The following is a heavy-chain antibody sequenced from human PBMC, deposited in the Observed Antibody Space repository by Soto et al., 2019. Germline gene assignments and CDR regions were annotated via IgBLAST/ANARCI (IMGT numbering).Heavy chain of an antibody. D-gene: IGHD3-3*01. CDR2: INHSGST. CDR1: GGSFSGYY. CDR3: ARVAGWLLLTSFDY. J-gene: IGHJ4*02. Sequence: QVQLQQWGAGLLKPSETLSLTCAVYGGSFSGYYWSWIRQPPGKGLEWIGEINHSGSTNYNPSLKSRVTISVDTSKTQFPLKLSSLTAADTAVYYCARVAGWLLLTSFDYWGQGTLVTVSS. V-gene: IGHV4-34*01.